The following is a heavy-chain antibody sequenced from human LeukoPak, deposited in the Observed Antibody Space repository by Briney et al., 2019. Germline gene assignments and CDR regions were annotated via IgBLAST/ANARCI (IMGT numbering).Heavy chain of an antibody. D-gene: IGHD3-10*01. Sequence: TGGSLRLSCAASGFIVSDHYVDWVRQAPGKGLEWVGRTRNKPNSYTTEYAASVKGRFTISRDDSKDLVYLQMSSLKTEDTAVYYCAALVSPGWTPLLWFGDLGLDYWGQGTLVTVSS. CDR1: GFIVSDHY. J-gene: IGHJ4*02. CDR3: AALVSPGWTPLLWFGDLGLDY. V-gene: IGHV3-72*01. CDR2: TRNKPNSYTT.